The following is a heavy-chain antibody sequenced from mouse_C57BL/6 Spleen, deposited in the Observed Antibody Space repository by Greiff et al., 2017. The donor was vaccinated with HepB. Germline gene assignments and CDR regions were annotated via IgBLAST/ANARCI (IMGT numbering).Heavy chain of an antibody. D-gene: IGHD3-2*02. V-gene: IGHV5-4*01. CDR1: GFTFSSYA. CDR3: ARAGTQAYFDY. Sequence: EVQLVESGGGLVKPGGSLKLSCAASGFTFSSYAMSWVRQTPEKRLEWVATISDGGSYTYYPDNVKGRFTISRDNSKNNLYLQMSHLKSEDTAMYYCARAGTQAYFDYWGQGTTLTVSS. CDR2: ISDGGSYT. J-gene: IGHJ2*01.